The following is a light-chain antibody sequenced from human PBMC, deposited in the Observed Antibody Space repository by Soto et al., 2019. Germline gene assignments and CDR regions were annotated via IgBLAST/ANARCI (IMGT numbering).Light chain of an antibody. V-gene: IGLV1-44*01. CDR3: AAWDDSQMRV. CDR2: KND. J-gene: IGLJ1*01. Sequence: QSVLTQPPSASGTPGQNVSISCSGGPSNIGSNSVNWLQQLPGAAPKLLIYKNDQRPSGVPDRFSASKSGTSASLAISGLQSEDEADYYCAAWDDSQMRVFGSWTKVTVL. CDR1: PSNIGSNS.